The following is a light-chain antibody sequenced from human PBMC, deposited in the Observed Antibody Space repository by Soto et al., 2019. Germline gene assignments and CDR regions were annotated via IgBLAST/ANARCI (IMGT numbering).Light chain of an antibody. CDR1: QSISTW. CDR3: QDYNSWT. J-gene: IGKJ1*01. CDR2: KAS. V-gene: IGKV1-5*03. Sequence: IPMTQSPSTLPACVGDRVTILCRASQSISTWLSWYQQKPGKAPKVLIYKASNLQSGVSSRFSGSGSGTEFTLTISSLQPDDFATYYCQDYNSWTFGQGTKVDIK.